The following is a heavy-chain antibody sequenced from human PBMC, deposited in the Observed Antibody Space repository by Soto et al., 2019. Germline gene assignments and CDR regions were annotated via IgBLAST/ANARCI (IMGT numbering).Heavy chain of an antibody. Sequence: SVKVSCKASGFTFSSSAVQWVRQARGQRLEWIGWIVVGSGKTNYAQKFQERVTITRDMSTSTAYMELSSLRSEDTAMYYCARPERPYYYYYGMDVWGQGTTVTVSS. D-gene: IGHD1-1*01. J-gene: IGHJ6*02. CDR1: GFTFSSSA. V-gene: IGHV1-58*01. CDR2: IVVGSGKT. CDR3: ARPERPYYYYYGMDV.